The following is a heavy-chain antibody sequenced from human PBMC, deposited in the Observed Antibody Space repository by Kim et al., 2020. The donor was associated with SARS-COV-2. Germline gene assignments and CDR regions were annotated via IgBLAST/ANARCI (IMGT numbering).Heavy chain of an antibody. CDR2: IYYSGST. D-gene: IGHD6-13*01. CDR3: ARRAIAAAGDDYFDY. Sequence: SETLSLTCTVSGGSISSSSYYWGWIRQPPGKGLEWIGSIYYSGSTYYNPSLKSRVTISVDTSKNQFSLKLSSVTAADTAVYYCARRAIAAAGDDYFDYWGQGTLVTVSS. J-gene: IGHJ4*02. V-gene: IGHV4-39*01. CDR1: GGSISSSSYY.